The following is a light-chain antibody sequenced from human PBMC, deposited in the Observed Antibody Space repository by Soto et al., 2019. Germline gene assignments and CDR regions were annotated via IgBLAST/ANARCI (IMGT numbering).Light chain of an antibody. V-gene: IGKV3-20*01. CDR2: GAS. CDR1: QSVSSSY. J-gene: IGKJ4*02. Sequence: EIVLTQSPGTLSLSPGERATLSCRASQSVSSSYLAWYQQKPGQAPRLLIDGASSRATRIPDRFGGSGSGTDLTLTISRLEPEDFAVYYWQQYGSAPLTFGGGTKVEIK. CDR3: QQYGSAPLT.